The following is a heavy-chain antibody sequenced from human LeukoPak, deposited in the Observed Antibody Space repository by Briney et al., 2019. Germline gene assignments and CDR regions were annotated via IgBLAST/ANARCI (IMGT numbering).Heavy chain of an antibody. Sequence: SERHSLTCTVSGGSISSSSYYWGWIRQPPGKGLEWIGSIYYSGNTNYNPSIKSRVTISLDTSKNQFSLKLRSVTTADTAVYYCARGRYQLDYWGQGNRVSVSS. CDR3: ARGRYQLDY. D-gene: IGHD2-2*01. CDR1: GGSISSSSYY. J-gene: IGHJ4*02. V-gene: IGHV4-39*07. CDR2: IYYSGNT.